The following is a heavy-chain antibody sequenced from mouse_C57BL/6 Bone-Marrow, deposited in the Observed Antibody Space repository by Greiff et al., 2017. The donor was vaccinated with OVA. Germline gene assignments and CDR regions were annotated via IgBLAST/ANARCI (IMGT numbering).Heavy chain of an antibody. J-gene: IGHJ1*03. CDR1: GYTFTSYW. V-gene: IGHV1-53*01. CDR2: INPSNGGT. CDR3: ARYPYYGSSYYWYCDV. D-gene: IGHD1-1*01. Sequence: QVQLQQPGTELVKPGASVKLSCKASGYTFTSYWMHWVKQRPGQGLEWIGNINPSNGGTNYNEKFKSKATLTVDKSSSTAYMQLSSLTSEDSAVYYCARYPYYGSSYYWYCDVWGTGTTVTVSS.